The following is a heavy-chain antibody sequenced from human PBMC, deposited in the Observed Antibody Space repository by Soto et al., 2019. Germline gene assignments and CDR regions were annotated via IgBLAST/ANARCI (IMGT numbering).Heavy chain of an antibody. J-gene: IGHJ4*02. Sequence: EVQLVESGGGVVRPGGSLRLSCAASGFTFDDYGMSWVRQAPGKGLEWVSGINWNDGSTGYADSVKGRFTISRDNVKNSLYLQMNSLSAEDTDLDYCARCSGSGSYYPDYWGQGTLVTVSS. V-gene: IGHV3-20*04. CDR2: INWNDGST. CDR1: GFTFDDYG. D-gene: IGHD3-10*01. CDR3: ARCSGSGSYYPDY.